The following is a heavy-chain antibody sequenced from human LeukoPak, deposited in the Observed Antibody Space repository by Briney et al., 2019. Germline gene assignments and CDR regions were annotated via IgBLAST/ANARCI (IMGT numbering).Heavy chain of an antibody. CDR2: IYYSGST. CDR1: GGSISSSSYY. CDR3: ASTGYSSGWFPHFDY. Sequence: SETLSLTCTVSGGSISSSSYYWAWIRQPPGKGPEWIASIYYSGSTFYYPSLKSRVTISLDTSKNQFSLKLSSVTAADTAVYYCASTGYSSGWFPHFDYWGQGILVTVSS. V-gene: IGHV4-39*01. J-gene: IGHJ4*02. D-gene: IGHD6-19*01.